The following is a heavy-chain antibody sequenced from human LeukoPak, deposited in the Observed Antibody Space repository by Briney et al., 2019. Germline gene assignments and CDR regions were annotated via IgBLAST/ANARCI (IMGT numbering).Heavy chain of an antibody. CDR2: IYYSGST. CDR1: GGSISSYY. CDR3: ARGYYDSSGYYYFLSMNAFDI. J-gene: IGHJ3*02. Sequence: SETLSLTCTVSGGSISSYYWSWIWQPPGKGLEWIGYIYYSGSTNYNPSLKSRVTISVDTSKNQFSLKLSSVTAADTAVYYCARGYYDSSGYYYFLSMNAFDIWGQGTMVTVSS. V-gene: IGHV4-59*01. D-gene: IGHD3-22*01.